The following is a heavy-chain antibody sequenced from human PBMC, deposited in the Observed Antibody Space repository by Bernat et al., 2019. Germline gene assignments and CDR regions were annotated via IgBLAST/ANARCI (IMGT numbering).Heavy chain of an antibody. CDR1: GFTFSGSA. D-gene: IGHD2-2*01. CDR2: IRTKADSYAT. V-gene: IGHV3-73*01. Sequence: EVQLVESGGGLVQPGGSLKLSCAASGFTFSGSAMQWVRQASGKGLEWVGRIRTKADSYATVYAASVKGRFTISRDDSKNTVYLQMNSLETEDTAVYSCARDTRPCSSTSCSLNYYGMDVWGQGTTVTVSS. CDR3: ARDTRPCSSTSCSLNYYGMDV. J-gene: IGHJ6*02.